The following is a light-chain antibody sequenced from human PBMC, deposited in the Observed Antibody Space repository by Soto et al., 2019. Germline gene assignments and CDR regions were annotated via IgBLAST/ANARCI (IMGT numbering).Light chain of an antibody. CDR2: GAS. J-gene: IGKJ1*01. CDR1: QSVGENL. Sequence: EIVLTQSPGTLSLSPGERATLSCRASQSVGENLLAWYHQSPGQAPRLLIYGASSRATGIPDRFSGSGSGTDFTLTIDRLEPEDFALYFCHHYGSAPWTFGQGTEVEIK. CDR3: HHYGSAPWT. V-gene: IGKV3-20*01.